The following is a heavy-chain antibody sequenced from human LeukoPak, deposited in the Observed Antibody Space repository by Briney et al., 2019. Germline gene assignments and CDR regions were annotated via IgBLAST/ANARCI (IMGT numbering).Heavy chain of an antibody. CDR2: FDPEDGET. Sequence: ASVKVSCKVSGYTLTELSMHWVRQAPGKGLEWMGGFDPEDGETIYAQKFQGRVTMTEDTSTDTAYMELSSLRSEDTAVYYCATSGSYVGVDAFDIWGQGTMVTVSS. D-gene: IGHD1-26*01. CDR3: ATSGSYVGVDAFDI. V-gene: IGHV1-24*01. J-gene: IGHJ3*02. CDR1: GYTLTELS.